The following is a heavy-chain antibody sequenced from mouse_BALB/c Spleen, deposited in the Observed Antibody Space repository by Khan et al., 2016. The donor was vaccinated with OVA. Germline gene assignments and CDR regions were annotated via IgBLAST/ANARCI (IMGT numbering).Heavy chain of an antibody. J-gene: IGHJ2*01. CDR1: GYSITTDSA. CDR3: ARVYGGDFDY. Sequence: EVELVESGPGLVKPSQSLSLTCTVTGYSITTDSAWNWIRQFPGNKLELMGFISYSGNTKYNPSLKSRISFTRDTSNNQFFLQLKSVTTEDTARDYCARVYGGDFDYWDQGTTLTVSS. D-gene: IGHD1-1*01. CDR2: ISYSGNT. V-gene: IGHV3-2*02.